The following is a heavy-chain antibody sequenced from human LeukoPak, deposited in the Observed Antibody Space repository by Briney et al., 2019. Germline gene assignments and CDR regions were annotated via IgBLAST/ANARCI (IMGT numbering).Heavy chain of an antibody. CDR2: ISWNSGSI. CDR1: GFTFDDYA. CDR3: AKDPLPILGYCSGGSCPGAFDI. V-gene: IGHV3-9*01. J-gene: IGHJ3*02. D-gene: IGHD2-15*01. Sequence: PGGSLRLSCAASGFTFDDYAMHWVRQAPGKGLEWVSGISWNSGSIGYADSVKGRFTISRDNAKNSLYLQMNSLRAEDTALYYCAKDPLPILGYCSGGSCPGAFDIWGQGTMVTVSS.